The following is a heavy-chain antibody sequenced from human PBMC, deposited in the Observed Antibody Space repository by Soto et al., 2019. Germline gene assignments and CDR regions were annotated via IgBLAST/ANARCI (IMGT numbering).Heavy chain of an antibody. CDR2: ISGSGGST. J-gene: IGHJ4*02. CDR1: GFTFSIFA. V-gene: IGHV3-23*01. Sequence: GGSLRLSCAASGFTFSIFAMSWVRQSPGKGLEWVSTISGSGGSTYYADAVKGRFSISRDNSMGTLYLQMKSLRVEDTAIYYCAKEVSLGSTVELGYWGQGTLVTVSS. CDR3: AKEVSLGSTVELGY. D-gene: IGHD1-7*01.